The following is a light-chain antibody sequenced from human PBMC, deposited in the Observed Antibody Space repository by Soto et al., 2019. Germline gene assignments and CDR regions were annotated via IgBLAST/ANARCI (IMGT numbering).Light chain of an antibody. CDR3: QQYNNWRT. J-gene: IGKJ1*01. CDR1: QRVSSN. Sequence: EIVMTQSPATLSVSPKEKATLSCRASQRVSSNLVWYQQNPCQAPRFLIYGACPRATVIPASFSGSGSWTEFTLTISSLQSEDFAVYYCQQYNNWRTFGQGTKVDIK. V-gene: IGKV3-15*01. CDR2: GAC.